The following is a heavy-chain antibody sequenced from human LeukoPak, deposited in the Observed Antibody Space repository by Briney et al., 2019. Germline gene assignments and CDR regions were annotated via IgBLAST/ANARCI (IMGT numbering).Heavy chain of an antibody. D-gene: IGHD6-19*01. V-gene: IGHV4-34*01. J-gene: IGHJ6*03. CDR3: ARGAPGIAVAGTPYYYYYYMDV. CDR1: GGSFSGYY. Sequence: SETLSLTCAGYGGSFSGYYWSWIRQPPGKGLEWIGEINHSGSTNYNPSLKSRVTISVDTSKNQFSLKLSSVTAADTAVYYCARGAPGIAVAGTPYYYYYYMDVWGKGTTVTVSS. CDR2: INHSGST.